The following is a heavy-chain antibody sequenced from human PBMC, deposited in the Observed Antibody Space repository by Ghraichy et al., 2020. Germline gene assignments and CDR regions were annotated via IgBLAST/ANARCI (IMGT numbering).Heavy chain of an antibody. Sequence: TLSLTCTVSGGSISSGGYYWSWIRQHPGKGLEWIGYIYYSGSTYYNPSLKSRVTISVDTSKNQFSLKLSSVTAADTAVYYCARDKRQHPGSPPYYYYYGMDVWGQGTTVTVSS. V-gene: IGHV4-31*03. CDR3: ARDKRQHPGSPPYYYYYGMDV. CDR1: GGSISSGGYY. CDR2: IYYSGST. J-gene: IGHJ6*02. D-gene: IGHD6-13*01.